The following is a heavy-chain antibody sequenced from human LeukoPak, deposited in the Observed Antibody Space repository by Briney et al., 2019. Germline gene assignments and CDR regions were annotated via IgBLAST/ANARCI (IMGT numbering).Heavy chain of an antibody. CDR1: GGSFSGYY. D-gene: IGHD3-10*01. Sequence: PSETLSLTCAVYGGSFSGYYWSWIRQPPGKGLEWIGEINHSGSTNYNPSLKSRVTISVETSKNQFSLKLSSVTAADTAVYYCARLTPVLLWQYWGQGTLVTVSS. CDR2: INHSGST. CDR3: ARLTPVLLWQY. V-gene: IGHV4-34*01. J-gene: IGHJ4*02.